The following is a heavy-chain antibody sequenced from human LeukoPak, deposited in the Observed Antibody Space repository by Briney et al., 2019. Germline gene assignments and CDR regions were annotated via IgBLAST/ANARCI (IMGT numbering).Heavy chain of an antibody. CDR3: ARDEFYCSSTSCFNLNYYGMDV. D-gene: IGHD2-2*01. CDR1: GYTFTSYY. V-gene: IGHV1-46*01. J-gene: IGHJ6*02. Sequence: EASVKVSCKASGYTFTSYYMHWVRQAPGQGLEWMGIINPSGGSTSYAQKFQGRVTMTRDTSTSTVYMELSSLRSEDTAVYYCARDEFYCSSTSCFNLNYYGMDVWGQGTTVTVSS. CDR2: INPSGGST.